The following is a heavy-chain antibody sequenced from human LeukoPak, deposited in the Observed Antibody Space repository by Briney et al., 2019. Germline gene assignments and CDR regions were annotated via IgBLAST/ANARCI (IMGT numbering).Heavy chain of an antibody. D-gene: IGHD4-23*01. J-gene: IGHJ4*02. CDR3: ARVGTTVAELDY. V-gene: IGHV3-21*01. CDR1: GFTFSSYY. Sequence: GGSLRLSCAASGFTFSSYYMNWVRQAPGKGLEWVSSISSGSTYIYYADSVKGLFTISRDNAKNSLYLQMNSLRAEDTAVYYCARVGTTVAELDYWGQGTLVTVSS. CDR2: ISSGSTYI.